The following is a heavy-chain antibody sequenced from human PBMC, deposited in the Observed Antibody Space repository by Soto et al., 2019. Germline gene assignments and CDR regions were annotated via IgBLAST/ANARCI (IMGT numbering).Heavy chain of an antibody. CDR2: IYHSGST. J-gene: IGHJ6*02. D-gene: IGHD3-10*01. Sequence: TWETLSLTCAVSGGSISSGGYSWSCIRPGPGKGLEWIVYIYHSGSTYYNPYLKSRVTISVDRSKNQFSLKLSSVTAADTAVYYCARARGVYGSGSYYSYYYYGMDVWGQGTTVTVSS. CDR1: GGSISSGGYS. CDR3: ARARGVYGSGSYYSYYYYGMDV. V-gene: IGHV4-30-2*01.